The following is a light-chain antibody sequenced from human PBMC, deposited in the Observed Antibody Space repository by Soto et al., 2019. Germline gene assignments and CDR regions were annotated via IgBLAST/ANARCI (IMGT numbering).Light chain of an antibody. CDR1: QSVASSY. CDR3: QQYVSPPIT. J-gene: IGKJ5*01. CDR2: GAS. V-gene: IGKV3-20*01. Sequence: PGEGATLSCRASQSVASSYLAWYQQKPGQAPRLLIYGASSGATGIPDRFSGSGSGTDFTLTISRLEPEDFAVYYCQQYVSPPITFGQGTRLEI.